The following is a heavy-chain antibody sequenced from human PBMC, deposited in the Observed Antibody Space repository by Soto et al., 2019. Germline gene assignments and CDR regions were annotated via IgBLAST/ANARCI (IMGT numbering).Heavy chain of an antibody. CDR3: AREWVGYCISTSCLNWFDP. Sequence: QVQLVQSGAEEKKPGASVKVSCKASGYTFTSYAMHWVRQAPGQRLEWMGWINAGNGNTKYSQKFQGRVTITRDTSASTAYMELSSLRSEDTAVYYCAREWVGYCISTSCLNWFDPWGQGTLVTVSS. CDR2: INAGNGNT. D-gene: IGHD2-2*01. CDR1: GYTFTSYA. V-gene: IGHV1-3*05. J-gene: IGHJ5*02.